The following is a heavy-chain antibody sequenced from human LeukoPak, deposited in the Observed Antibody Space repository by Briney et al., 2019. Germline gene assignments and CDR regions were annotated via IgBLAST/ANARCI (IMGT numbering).Heavy chain of an antibody. CDR3: ATYFYGSGSYYPFYY. D-gene: IGHD3-10*01. CDR1: GGSISSSSYY. CDR2: IYYSGST. J-gene: IGHJ4*02. V-gene: IGHV4-39*07. Sequence: SETLSLTCTVSGGSISSSSYYWGWIRQPPGKGLEWIGSIYYSGSTYYNPSLKSRLTMSVDTTKNQFSLNLTSVTAADTAVYFCATYFYGSGSYYPFYYWGQGTLVTVSS.